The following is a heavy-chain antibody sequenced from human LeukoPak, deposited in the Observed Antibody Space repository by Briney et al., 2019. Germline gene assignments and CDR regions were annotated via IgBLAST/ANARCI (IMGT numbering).Heavy chain of an antibody. V-gene: IGHV4-31*03. J-gene: IGHJ3*01. D-gene: IGHD6-19*01. Sequence: SETLSLTCTVSGGSISSGGYYWSWIRQHPGKGLERIGNINYSGSTYYNPSLKSRVTISVDTSKNQFSLKLSSVTAADTAVYYCARAYSSGWSHHDAFDFWGQGTMVTVSS. CDR1: GGSISSGGYY. CDR3: ARAYSSGWSHHDAFDF. CDR2: INYSGST.